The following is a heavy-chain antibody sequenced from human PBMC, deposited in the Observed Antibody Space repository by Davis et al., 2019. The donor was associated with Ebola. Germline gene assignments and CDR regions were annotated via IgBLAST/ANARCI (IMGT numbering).Heavy chain of an antibody. CDR3: AKGMSQYYYDRGYFDH. CDR2: ISGSGART. V-gene: IGHV3-23*01. D-gene: IGHD3-22*01. CDR1: GFMFSSYS. Sequence: PGGSLRLSCAASGFMFSSYSMSWVRQAPGKGLEWVSVISGSGARTYYADSVKGRFTISRDNSNNTLYLQMNSLRAEDTAVYHCAKGMSQYYYDRGYFDHWGQGTLVTVSS. J-gene: IGHJ4*02.